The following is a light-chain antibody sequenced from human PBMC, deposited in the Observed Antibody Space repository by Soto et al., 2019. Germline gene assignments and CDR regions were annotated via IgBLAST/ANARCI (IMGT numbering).Light chain of an antibody. CDR3: QEYNSNWT. J-gene: IGKJ1*01. Sequence: DIHMTQSPSSLSASVKDIFTITCRASQSISSYLNWYQQKPGKAPKLLIYAASSLESGVPQRFSGSGSGTEFTLTISSLQTDDFGTYYCQEYNSNWTFGQGTKVDI. V-gene: IGKV1-39*01. CDR2: AAS. CDR1: QSISSY.